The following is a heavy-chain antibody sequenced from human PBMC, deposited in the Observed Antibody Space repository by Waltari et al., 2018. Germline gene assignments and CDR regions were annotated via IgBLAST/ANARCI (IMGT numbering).Heavy chain of an antibody. J-gene: IGHJ4*02. Sequence: QMQLVQSGPEVKKPGTSVKVSCKASGFTFTSSAVQWVRPARGQRLEWIGWIVVGSGNTNYAQKFQERVTITRDMSTSTAYMELSSLRSEDTAVYYCAALPGGAVATSSTDYWGQGTLVTVSS. CDR3: AALPGGAVATSSTDY. D-gene: IGHD6-19*01. CDR1: GFTFTSSA. V-gene: IGHV1-58*01. CDR2: IVVGSGNT.